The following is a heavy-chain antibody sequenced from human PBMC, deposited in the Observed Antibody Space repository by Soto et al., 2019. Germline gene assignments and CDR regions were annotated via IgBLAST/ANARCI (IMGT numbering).Heavy chain of an antibody. V-gene: IGHV3-48*02. CDR3: ESRNLAGCSGTDCLYYFDY. D-gene: IGHD2-2*01. J-gene: IGHJ4*02. Sequence: EVQLVESGGGLVQPGGSLRLSCAASGFTFSGFTMNWVRQAPGRGLEWISYISRGGETIYYADSVKGRFTISRDNAGNSLYLQMNSLRDEDTAVYYCESRNLAGCSGTDCLYYFDYWGQGPLVTVSS. CDR2: ISRGGETI. CDR1: GFTFSGFT.